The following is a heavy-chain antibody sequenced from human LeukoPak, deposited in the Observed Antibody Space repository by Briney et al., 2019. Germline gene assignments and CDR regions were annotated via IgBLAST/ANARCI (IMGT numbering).Heavy chain of an antibody. Sequence: ASVKVSCEASGYTFTSYYMHWVRQAPGQGLEWMGIINPSGGSTSYAQKFQGRVTMTEDTSTDTAYMELSSLRSEDTAVYYCATLITTQLDYWGQGTLVTVSS. V-gene: IGHV1-46*01. J-gene: IGHJ4*02. CDR3: ATLITTQLDY. CDR1: GYTFTSYY. CDR2: INPSGGST. D-gene: IGHD3-22*01.